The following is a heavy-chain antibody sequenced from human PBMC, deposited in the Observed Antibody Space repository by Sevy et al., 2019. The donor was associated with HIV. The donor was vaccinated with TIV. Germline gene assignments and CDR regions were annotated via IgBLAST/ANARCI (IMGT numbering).Heavy chain of an antibody. J-gene: IGHJ4*02. CDR3: ARELWPGDY. Sequence: GGSLRLSCAASGFTFTDYFMGWVRQAPGKGLEWVANIDQDGSQKNYVDSVKGRFTISRDSAKNSVYLQMNRLRVDDTAVYYCARELWPGDYWGQGTLVTVSS. D-gene: IGHD2-21*01. CDR1: GFTFTDYF. V-gene: IGHV3-7*01. CDR2: IDQDGSQK.